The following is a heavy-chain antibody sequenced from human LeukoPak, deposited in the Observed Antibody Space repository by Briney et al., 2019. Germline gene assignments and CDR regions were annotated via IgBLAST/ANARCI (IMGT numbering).Heavy chain of an antibody. CDR3: AKEQYPGYFDF. V-gene: IGHV3-9*01. J-gene: IGHJ4*02. Sequence: PGRSLRLSCAGSGFTFDDYAMHWVRQAPGKGLEWVSGISWNSGSIGYADSVKGRFTISRDNSNNTLYLQLNNVRTEDTATYFCAKEQYPGYFDFWGQGTLVTVSA. CDR1: GFTFDDYA. CDR2: ISWNSGSI. D-gene: IGHD1-14*01.